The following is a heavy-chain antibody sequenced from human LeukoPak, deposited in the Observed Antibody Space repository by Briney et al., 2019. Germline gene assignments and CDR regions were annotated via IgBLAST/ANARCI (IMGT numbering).Heavy chain of an antibody. D-gene: IGHD3-10*01. CDR2: IIPIFGTA. J-gene: IGHJ4*02. V-gene: IGHV1-69*05. CDR1: GGTFSSYA. CDR3: ASYGSGSTAYYFDY. Sequence: ASVKVSCKASGGTFSSYAISWVRQAPGQGLEWMGGIIPIFGTANYAQKLQGRVTMTTDTSTSTAYMELRSLGSDDTAVYYCASYGSGSTAYYFDYWGQGTLVTVSS.